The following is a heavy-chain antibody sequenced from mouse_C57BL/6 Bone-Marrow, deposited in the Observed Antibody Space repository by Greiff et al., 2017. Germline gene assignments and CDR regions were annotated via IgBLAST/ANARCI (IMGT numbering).Heavy chain of an antibody. D-gene: IGHD2-3*01. Sequence: QVQLQQSGAELVQPGASVKVSCKASGYTFTSYWMHWVKQRPVQGLEWIGRLHPSVTDTIYTQKFKGKATLTVDKPYSTAYMQLSSLTSEDSAVYYWEMGWLLRKLAYWSHVSLVTVAA. CDR1: GYTFTSYW. CDR2: LHPSVTDT. V-gene: IGHV1-74*01. CDR3: EMGWLLRKLAY. J-gene: IGHJ3*01.